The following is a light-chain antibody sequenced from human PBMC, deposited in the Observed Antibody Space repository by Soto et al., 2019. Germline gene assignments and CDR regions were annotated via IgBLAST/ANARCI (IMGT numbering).Light chain of an antibody. CDR2: DVS. V-gene: IGLV2-14*03. CDR1: SSDIGASNY. Sequence: QSALTQPASVSGSPGQSITISCTGTSSDIGASNYVSWYQQHPGQAPKLMISDVSNRPSGISDRFPGSNSGNTASLTNSGLQAEDEADYNCSSCSRNRGTLYVFGTGTKLAVL. J-gene: IGLJ1*01. CDR3: SSCSRNRGTLYV.